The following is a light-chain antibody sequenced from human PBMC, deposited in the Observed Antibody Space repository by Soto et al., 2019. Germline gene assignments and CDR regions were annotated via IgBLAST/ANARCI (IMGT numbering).Light chain of an antibody. Sequence: DLQMTQSPSSLSASVGDRVTLSCRASQNIRTSVNWYQKKEGEAPHLRVYGASTLQSGVPSRFTGSGSGTEFTLTISSVQPEDFATYYCQQSYTTPRTFGQGTKVE. CDR2: GAS. CDR3: QQSYTTPRT. J-gene: IGKJ1*01. V-gene: IGKV1-39*01. CDR1: QNIRTS.